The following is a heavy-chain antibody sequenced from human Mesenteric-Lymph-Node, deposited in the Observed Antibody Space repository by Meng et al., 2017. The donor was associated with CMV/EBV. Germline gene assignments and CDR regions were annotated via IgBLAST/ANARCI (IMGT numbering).Heavy chain of an antibody. CDR2: LRSDGSKS. J-gene: IGHJ3*02. CDR1: GFTFSSYA. D-gene: IGHD3-3*01. CDR3: TKDRTSIQFDAFDS. V-gene: IGHV3-30*02. Sequence: GESLKISCAASGFTFSSYAMHWVRQAPGKGLEWVTYLRSDGSKSFYADSVKGRFAISRDFSRNTLYLEMNSLRPEDTGVYYCTKDRTSIQFDAFDSWGQGTKVTVSS.